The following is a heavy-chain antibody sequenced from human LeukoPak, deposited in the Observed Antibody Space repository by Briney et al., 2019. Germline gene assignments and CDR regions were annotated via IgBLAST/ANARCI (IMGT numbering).Heavy chain of an antibody. Sequence: ASVKVSCKASGYTFTSYDINWVRQATGQGLEWMGWMNPNSGNTGYAQKFQGRVTMTRDTSISTAYMELSRLRSDDTAVYYCARDFEQQLIWGQGTLVTVSS. D-gene: IGHD6-13*01. CDR3: ARDFEQQLI. V-gene: IGHV1-8*01. CDR2: MNPNSGNT. J-gene: IGHJ4*02. CDR1: GYTFTSYD.